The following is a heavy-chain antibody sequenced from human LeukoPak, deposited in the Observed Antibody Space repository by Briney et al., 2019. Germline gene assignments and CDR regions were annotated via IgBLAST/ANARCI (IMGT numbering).Heavy chain of an antibody. CDR2: IYYSGST. CDR1: GGSISSSSYY. V-gene: IGHV4-61*05. D-gene: IGHD1-26*01. Sequence: PSETLSLTCTVSGGSISSSSYYWGWIRQPPGKGLEWIGYIYYSGSTNYNSSLKSRVTISVDTSKNQFSLKLRSVTAADTAVYYCTRRIIVGATSAFDVWGQGTMVTVSS. CDR3: TRRIIVGATSAFDV. J-gene: IGHJ3*01.